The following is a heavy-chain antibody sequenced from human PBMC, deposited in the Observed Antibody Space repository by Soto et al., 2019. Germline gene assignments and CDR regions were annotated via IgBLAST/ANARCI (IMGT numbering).Heavy chain of an antibody. Sequence: SETLSLTCAVSGGSISSGGYSWSWIRQPPGKGLEWIGYIYHSGSTYYNPSLKSRVIISVDRSKNQFSLKLSSVTAADTAVYYCARGPPMFYWGQGIRVTVS. CDR3: ARGPPMFY. V-gene: IGHV4-30-2*01. D-gene: IGHD3-10*02. J-gene: IGHJ4*02. CDR1: GGSISSGGYS. CDR2: IYHSGST.